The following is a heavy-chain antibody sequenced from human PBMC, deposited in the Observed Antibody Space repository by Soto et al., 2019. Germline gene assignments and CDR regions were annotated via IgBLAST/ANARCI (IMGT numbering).Heavy chain of an antibody. V-gene: IGHV3-30-3*01. D-gene: IGHD2-21*02. Sequence: QPGGSLRLSCAASGFTFSSYAMHWVRQAPGKGLEWVAVISYDGSNKYYADSVKGRFTISRDNSKNTLYLQMNSLRAEDTAVYYCARDVRYGRLLHLVGHYGMDVWGQGTTVTVSS. CDR1: GFTFSSYA. CDR2: ISYDGSNK. J-gene: IGHJ6*02. CDR3: ARDVRYGRLLHLVGHYGMDV.